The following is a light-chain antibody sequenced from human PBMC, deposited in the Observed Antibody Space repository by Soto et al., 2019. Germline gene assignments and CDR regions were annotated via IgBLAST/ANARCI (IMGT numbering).Light chain of an antibody. J-gene: IGLJ1*01. CDR1: NSDIGAGYD. V-gene: IGLV1-40*01. CDR2: ANN. Sequence: QSVLTQPPSVSGAPGQRVTXSCTGSNSDIGAGYDVHWYQQLPGTAPKLVIYANNNRPSGVPDRFSASKSGTSASLAITGLQADDEADYYCQSYDSSLRGVFGTGTKLTVL. CDR3: QSYDSSLRGV.